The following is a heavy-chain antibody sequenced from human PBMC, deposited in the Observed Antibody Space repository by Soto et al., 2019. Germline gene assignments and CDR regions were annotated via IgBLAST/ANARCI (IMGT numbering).Heavy chain of an antibody. V-gene: IGHV3-21*01. CDR3: ARDLPGSSSWYYYYYGMDV. CDR1: GFTFSSYS. Sequence: PGGSLRLSCAASGFTFSSYSMNWVPQAPGKVLEWVSSISCSTSYIYYADSVKGRFTISRDNAKNSLYLQMNSLRAEDTAVYYCARDLPGSSSWYYYYYGMDVWGQGTTVTVSS. J-gene: IGHJ6*02. D-gene: IGHD6-13*01. CDR2: ISCSTSYI.